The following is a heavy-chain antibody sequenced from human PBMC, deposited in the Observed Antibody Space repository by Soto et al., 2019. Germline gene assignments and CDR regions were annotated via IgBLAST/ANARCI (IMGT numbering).Heavy chain of an antibody. D-gene: IGHD3-10*01. CDR2: ISGNGGST. CDR3: ARRGYGLYFDY. CDR1: GFTFSSNA. Sequence: EVQLVESGGGLVQPGGSLRLSCAASGFTFSSNAMHWVGQAPGKGLEYVSAISGNGGSTYYANSVKGRFTISRDNSKNTLYVQMGSLRVEDMAVYYCARRGYGLYFDYWGQGTLVTVSS. J-gene: IGHJ4*02. V-gene: IGHV3-64*01.